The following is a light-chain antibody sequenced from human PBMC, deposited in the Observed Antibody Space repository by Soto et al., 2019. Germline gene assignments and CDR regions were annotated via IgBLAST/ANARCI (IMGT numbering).Light chain of an antibody. CDR2: GAS. J-gene: IGKJ2*01. CDR3: QQYGSSPHT. Sequence: EIVLTQSPGTLSLSPGERATLSCRASQSVSSNYLAWYQQKPGQAPRLLIYGASSRATGFPDRFSGSGSGTDFTLTISRLEPEDFAVYYCQQYGSSPHTFGQGTKVDIK. CDR1: QSVSSNY. V-gene: IGKV3-20*01.